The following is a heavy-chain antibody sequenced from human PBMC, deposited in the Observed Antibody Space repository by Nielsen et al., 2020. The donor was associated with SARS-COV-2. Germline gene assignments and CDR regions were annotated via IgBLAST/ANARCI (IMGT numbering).Heavy chain of an antibody. CDR2: INTNTGNP. V-gene: IGHV7-4-1*02. CDR3: ARPRYYYGSGSYYYYYGMDV. CDR1: GYTFTSYA. J-gene: IGHJ6*02. D-gene: IGHD3-10*01. Sequence: ASVKVSCKTSGYTFTSYAMNWVRQAPGQGLEWMGRINTNTGNPTYAQGFTGRFVFSLDTSVSTAYLQISSLKAEDTAVYYCARPRYYYGSGSYYYYYGMDVWGQGTTVTVSS.